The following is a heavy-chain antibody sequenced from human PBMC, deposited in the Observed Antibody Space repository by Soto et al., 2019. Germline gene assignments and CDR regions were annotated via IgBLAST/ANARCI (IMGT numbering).Heavy chain of an antibody. CDR2: ISNNGAHT. Sequence: EAQLVESGGGLVQPGGSLRLSCAASGFTFSNYEMHWVRQATGKGLEYVSGISNNGAHTDYAKSVKGRFTISRDNSENTLYIQMGSLRAEDMALYYCARRGYGSRWPNVYMDVWGKGTTVTVSS. J-gene: IGHJ6*03. CDR3: ARRGYGSRWPNVYMDV. D-gene: IGHD6-13*01. CDR1: GFTFSNYE. V-gene: IGHV3-64*01.